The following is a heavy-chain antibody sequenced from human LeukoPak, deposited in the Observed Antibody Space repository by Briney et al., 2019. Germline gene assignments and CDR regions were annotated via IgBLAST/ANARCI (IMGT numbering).Heavy chain of an antibody. CDR2: INHSGST. D-gene: IGHD6-19*01. Sequence: SETLSLTCAVYGGSFSSYYWSWTRQPPGKGLEWIGEINHSGSTNYNPSLKSRVTISVDTSKNQFSLKLSSVTAADTAVYYCARGIGRRLKIAVAGTVYFQHWGQGTLVTVSS. V-gene: IGHV4-34*01. CDR3: ARGIGRRLKIAVAGTVYFQH. CDR1: GGSFSSYY. J-gene: IGHJ1*01.